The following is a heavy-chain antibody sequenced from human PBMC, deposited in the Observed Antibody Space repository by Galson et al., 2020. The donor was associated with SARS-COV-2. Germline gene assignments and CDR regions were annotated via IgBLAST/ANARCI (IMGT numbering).Heavy chain of an antibody. D-gene: IGHD1-26*01. V-gene: IGHV3-30*04. Sequence: HSGGSLRLSCAASGFTFTNYAIHWVRQAPAKGLEWVAVIAHDGGIKVYADSVKGRFTISRDNSENMLFLQMNSLRVDDTAVYYCARDVSGGASDIWGQGTMVTVSS. CDR3: ARDVSGGASDI. CDR1: GFTFTNYA. CDR2: IAHDGGIK. J-gene: IGHJ3*02.